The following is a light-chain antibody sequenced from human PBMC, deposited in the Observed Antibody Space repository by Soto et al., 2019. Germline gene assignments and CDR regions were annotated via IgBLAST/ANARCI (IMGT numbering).Light chain of an antibody. Sequence: QSVLTRPRSVSGSPGQSVTISCTGTSSDVGGYNYVSWYQQYSGKAPKVMIYDVSKRPSGVPDRFSGSKSGNTASLTISGLQAEDEADYYCCSYPASNTFVFGTGTKVTVL. CDR2: DVS. CDR1: SSDVGGYNY. CDR3: CSYPASNTFV. J-gene: IGLJ1*01. V-gene: IGLV2-11*01.